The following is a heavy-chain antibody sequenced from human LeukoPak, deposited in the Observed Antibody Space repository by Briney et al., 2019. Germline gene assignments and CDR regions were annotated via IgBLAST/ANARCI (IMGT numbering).Heavy chain of an antibody. D-gene: IGHD5-12*01. Sequence: PGGSLRLSCAASVFSISNSAMSWVRQAPGKGLEWGSLIVAISGSTFYAYSVKGRFTISRDSPKNTLYLQINSLRAEDMAVYYCAKGAYDYIEMGYFDYWGQGTLVTVSS. V-gene: IGHV3-23*01. CDR1: VFSISNSA. J-gene: IGHJ4*02. CDR2: IVAISGST. CDR3: AKGAYDYIEMGYFDY.